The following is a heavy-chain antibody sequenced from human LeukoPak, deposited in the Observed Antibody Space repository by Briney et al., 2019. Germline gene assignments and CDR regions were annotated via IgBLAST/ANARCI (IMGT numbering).Heavy chain of an antibody. CDR1: GFSFSGYD. D-gene: IGHD6-13*01. CDR2: IGTAGDI. V-gene: IGHV3-13*01. CDR3: ARSPSYSSSWYALDS. Sequence: GGSLRLSCEASGFSFSGYDMHWVRQATGKGLEWVSAIGTAGDIYYSDSVRGRFTISRENAKNSLDLQMHSLRAGDTAVYYCARSPSYSSSWYALDSWGQGTLVTVSS. J-gene: IGHJ4*02.